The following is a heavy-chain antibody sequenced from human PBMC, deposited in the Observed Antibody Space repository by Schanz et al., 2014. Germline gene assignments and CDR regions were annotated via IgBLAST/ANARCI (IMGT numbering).Heavy chain of an antibody. J-gene: IGHJ6*02. V-gene: IGHV3-NL1*01. Sequence: ESGGGVVQFGRSLRLSCVASGFTFSSYGMHWVRQAPGKGLEWVSALSGSGGSTYYADSVKGRFTISRDNSKNTLYLQMNSLRAEDTAVYYCARDTSYGMDVWGQGTTVTVSS. CDR1: GFTFSSYG. D-gene: IGHD5-18*01. CDR3: ARDTSYGMDV. CDR2: LSGSGGST.